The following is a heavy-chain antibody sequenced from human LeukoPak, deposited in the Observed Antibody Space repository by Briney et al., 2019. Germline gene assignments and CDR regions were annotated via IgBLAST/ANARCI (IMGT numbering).Heavy chain of an antibody. D-gene: IGHD1-14*01. CDR2: MNPNSGHT. V-gene: IGHV1-8*03. Sequence: ASVKVSCKASGYSFASYDINWMRQATGQGLEWMGWMNPNSGHTGYAQKFQGRVTITADTSTDTAYMELSSLRSEDTAVYYCATDSTGYPQYDAFDIWGQGTMVTVSS. CDR3: ATDSTGYPQYDAFDI. J-gene: IGHJ3*02. CDR1: GYSFASYD.